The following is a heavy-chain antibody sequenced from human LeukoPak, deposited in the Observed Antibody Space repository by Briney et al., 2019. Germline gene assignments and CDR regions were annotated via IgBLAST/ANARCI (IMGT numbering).Heavy chain of an antibody. V-gene: IGHV4-34*09. D-gene: IGHD3-22*01. CDR1: GGSFSACY. J-gene: IGHJ4*02. CDR2: IYYSGST. CDR3: ARSGRGYYDSSGYYWRYFDY. Sequence: SETLSLTCAVYGGSFSACYWSWIRQPPGKGLEWIGYIYYSGSTYYNPSLKSRVTISVDTSKNQFSLKLSSVTAADTAVYYCARSGRGYYDSSGYYWRYFDYWGQGTLVTVSS.